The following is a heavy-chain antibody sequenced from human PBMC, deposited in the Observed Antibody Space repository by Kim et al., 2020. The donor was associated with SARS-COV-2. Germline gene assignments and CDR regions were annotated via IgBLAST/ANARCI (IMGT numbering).Heavy chain of an antibody. J-gene: IGHJ4*01. CDR3: AKGQSGTRQERYSDY. D-gene: IGHD1-26*01. CDR1: GYTFSSYA. CDR2: VSAAGLRT. V-gene: IGHV3-23*01. Sequence: GGSLRLSCAASGYTFSSYAMTWVRQAPGKGLEWVAAVSAAGLRTYYADSLKGRFTISRDNSKNTVNLQMNSLRPEDPAVYYCAKGQSGTRQERYSDYWG.